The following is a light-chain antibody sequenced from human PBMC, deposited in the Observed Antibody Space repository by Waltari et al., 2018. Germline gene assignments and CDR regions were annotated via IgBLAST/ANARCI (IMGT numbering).Light chain of an antibody. J-gene: IGKJ4*02. CDR3: QHYVRLPVT. Sequence: EIVLTQSPGILSLSPGEGATLSCRASQSVGRSLAWYQQKPGQDPRLVISGASNRATGIPDRFSGSWSGTDFSLTISRLEPEDFAVYYCQHYVRLPVTFGRGTKVEIK. CDR2: GAS. V-gene: IGKV3-20*01. CDR1: QSVGRS.